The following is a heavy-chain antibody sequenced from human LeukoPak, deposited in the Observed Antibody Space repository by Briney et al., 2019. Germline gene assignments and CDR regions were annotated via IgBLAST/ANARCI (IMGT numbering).Heavy chain of an antibody. CDR2: ISSSSSYI. Sequence: GGSLRLSCAASGFTFSSYSMTWVRQAPVKGLEWVSSISSSSSYIYYADSVKGRFTISRDNAKNSLYLQMNSLRAEDTAVYYCAREARVVPAAIYEGGFDYWGQGTLVTVSS. J-gene: IGHJ4*02. D-gene: IGHD2-2*02. V-gene: IGHV3-21*01. CDR1: GFTFSSYS. CDR3: AREARVVPAAIYEGGFDY.